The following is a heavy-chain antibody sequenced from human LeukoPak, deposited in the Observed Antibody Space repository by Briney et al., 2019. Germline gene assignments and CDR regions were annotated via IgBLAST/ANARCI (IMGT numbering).Heavy chain of an antibody. V-gene: IGHV4-59*11. CDR2: IFYVGST. J-gene: IGHJ3*02. CDR3: ARDYYDSRGEAFDI. D-gene: IGHD3-22*01. Sequence: SETLSLTCTVSGDSIGSHYWGWIRQPPGKGLGWIGYIFYVGSTNYNPSLKSRVTISVDTSKNQFSLKLNSVTAADTAVYYCARDYYDSRGEAFDIWGQGTMVAVSS. CDR1: GDSIGSHY.